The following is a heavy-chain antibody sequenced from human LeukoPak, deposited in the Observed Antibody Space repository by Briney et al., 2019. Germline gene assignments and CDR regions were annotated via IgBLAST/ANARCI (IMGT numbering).Heavy chain of an antibody. CDR2: INTNSGGT. J-gene: IGHJ4*02. CDR3: ARDYSTSSWDN. CDR1: GYTFTIHH. Sequence: ASAKVSCKTSGYTFTIHHIQWVRQAPGQGLEWMGWINTNSGGTIYSQKFQGRITMTRDPSITTAYMELSSLRSDDTAVYYCARDYSTSSWDNWGRGTLVTVSS. V-gene: IGHV1-2*02. D-gene: IGHD6-13*01.